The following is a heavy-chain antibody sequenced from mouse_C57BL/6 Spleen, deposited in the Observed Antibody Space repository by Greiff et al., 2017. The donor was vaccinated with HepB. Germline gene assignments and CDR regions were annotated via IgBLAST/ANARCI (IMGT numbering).Heavy chain of an antibody. CDR3: ARAYGNYEGDAMDY. V-gene: IGHV1-55*01. CDR2: IYPGSGST. Sequence: QVQLQQPGAELVKPGASVKMSCKASGYTFTSYWITWVKQRPGQGLEWIGDIYPGSGSTNYNEKFKSKATLTVDTSSSTAYMQLSSLTSEDSAVYYGARAYGNYEGDAMDYWGQGTSVTVSS. J-gene: IGHJ4*01. CDR1: GYTFTSYW. D-gene: IGHD2-1*01.